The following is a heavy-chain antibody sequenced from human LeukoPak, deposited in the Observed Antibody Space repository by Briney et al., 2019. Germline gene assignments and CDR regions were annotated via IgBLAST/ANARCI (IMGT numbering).Heavy chain of an antibody. CDR3: ARGSYGDYVRFDY. J-gene: IGHJ4*02. CDR2: IKQDGSEK. V-gene: IGHV3-7*04. Sequence: PGGSLRLXCAASGFTYSSYWMSWVRRAPGKGLESVANIKQDGSEKYYVDSVKGRFTISRDNAKNSLYLQMNSLRAEDTAVYYCARGSYGDYVRFDYWGQGTLVTVSS. D-gene: IGHD4-17*01. CDR1: GFTYSSYW.